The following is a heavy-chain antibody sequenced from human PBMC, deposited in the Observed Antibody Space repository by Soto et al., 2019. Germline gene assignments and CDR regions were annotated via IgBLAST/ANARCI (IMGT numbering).Heavy chain of an antibody. CDR3: ARDRLLEWLNYYYYYGMDV. D-gene: IGHD3-3*01. CDR2: ISDTGGST. V-gene: IGHV3-64*04. CDR1: GFSFNKYA. J-gene: IGHJ6*02. Sequence: GGSLRLSCAASGFSFNKYAMHWVRQAPGTGLEYVSGISDTGGSTSHADSVKGRFTISRDNSKDTLFLQMNSLRAEDTAVYYCARDRLLEWLNYYYYYGMDVWGQGTTVTVSS.